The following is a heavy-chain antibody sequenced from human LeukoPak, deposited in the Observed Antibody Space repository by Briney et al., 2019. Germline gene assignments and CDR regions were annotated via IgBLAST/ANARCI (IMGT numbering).Heavy chain of an antibody. J-gene: IGHJ5*02. V-gene: IGHV1-2*02. CDR3: ARVWWSEPADNNWFDP. Sequence: ASVKVSCKASGYTFTGYYMHWVRQAPGQGLEWMGWINPNSGGTNYAQKFQGRVTMTRDTSISTAYMELSRLRSDDTAVYYCARVWWSEPADNNWFDPWGQGTLVTVSS. CDR1: GYTFTGYY. D-gene: IGHD2-15*01. CDR2: INPNSGGT.